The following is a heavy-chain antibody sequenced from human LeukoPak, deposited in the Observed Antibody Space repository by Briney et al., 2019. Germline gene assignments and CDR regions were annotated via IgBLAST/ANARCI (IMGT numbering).Heavy chain of an antibody. CDR1: GGSISSYY. V-gene: IGHV4-59*01. CDR3: ASYDSSGYYTAYFQH. D-gene: IGHD3-22*01. CDR2: IYYSGGT. J-gene: IGHJ1*01. Sequence: SETLSLTCTVSGGSISSYYWSWIRQPPGKGLEWIGYIYYSGGTNYNPSLKSRVTISVDTSKNQFSLKLSSVTAADTAVYYCASYDSSGYYTAYFQHWGQGTLVTVSS.